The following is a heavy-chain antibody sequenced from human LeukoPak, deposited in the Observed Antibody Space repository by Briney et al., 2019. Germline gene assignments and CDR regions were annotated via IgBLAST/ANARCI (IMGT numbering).Heavy chain of an antibody. CDR3: AREWPVVPAAIGSFDY. CDR1: GFTFSSYS. J-gene: IGHJ4*02. V-gene: IGHV3-21*01. CDR2: ISSSSSYI. D-gene: IGHD2-2*02. Sequence: AGGSLRFSCAASGFTFSSYSMNWVRQAPGKGLEWVSSISSSSSYIYYADSVKGRFTISRDNAKNSLYLQMNSLRAEDTAVYYCAREWPVVPAAIGSFDYWGQGTLVTVSS.